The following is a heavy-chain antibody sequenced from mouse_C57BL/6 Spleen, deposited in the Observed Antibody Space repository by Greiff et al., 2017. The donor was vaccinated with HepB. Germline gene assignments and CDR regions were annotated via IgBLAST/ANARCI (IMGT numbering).Heavy chain of an antibody. Sequence: VQLQQSGAELVRPGASVTLSCKASGYTFTDYEMHWVKQTPVHGLEWIGAIDPETGGTAYNQKFKGKAILTADKSSSTAYMELRSLTSEDSAVYYCTRGDYDGYYYGYFDVWGTGTTVTVSS. V-gene: IGHV1-15*01. CDR3: TRGDYDGYYYGYFDV. J-gene: IGHJ1*03. CDR1: GYTFTDYE. CDR2: IDPETGGT. D-gene: IGHD2-3*01.